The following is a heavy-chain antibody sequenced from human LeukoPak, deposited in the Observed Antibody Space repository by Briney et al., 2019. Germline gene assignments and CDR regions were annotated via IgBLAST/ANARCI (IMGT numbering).Heavy chain of an antibody. J-gene: IGHJ4*02. Sequence: GGSLRLSCAASGFTFSSYAMSWVRQAPGKGLEWVSAISGSGGSTYYADSVKGRFTISRDNSKNTLYLQMNSLRAEDTAVYYCAKMYYYGSGSYYRHFDYWGQGTLVTVSS. CDR2: ISGSGGST. V-gene: IGHV3-23*01. CDR3: AKMYYYGSGSYYRHFDY. CDR1: GFTFSSYA. D-gene: IGHD3-10*01.